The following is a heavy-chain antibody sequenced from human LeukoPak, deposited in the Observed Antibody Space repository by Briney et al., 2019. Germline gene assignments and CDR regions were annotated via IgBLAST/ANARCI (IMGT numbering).Heavy chain of an antibody. D-gene: IGHD4-23*01. J-gene: IGHJ4*02. CDR1: GFTVSSNY. Sequence: GGSLRLSCAASGFTVSSNYMDWVRQAPGKGLEWVGRTRNKADRYTTVYAAYVNGRFTISRDDSKSSLYLQMNSLKTEDTAVYYCTRGGLYGGNSAFDYWGQGTLVTVSS. V-gene: IGHV3-72*01. CDR3: TRGGLYGGNSAFDY. CDR2: TRNKADRYTT.